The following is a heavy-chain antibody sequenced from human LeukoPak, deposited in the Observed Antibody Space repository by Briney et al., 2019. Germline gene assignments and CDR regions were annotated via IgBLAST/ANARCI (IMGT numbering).Heavy chain of an antibody. Sequence: ASVRVSCKASGYTFTGYYMHWVRQAPGQGLEWMGWINPNSGGTNYAQKFRGRVTMTRDTSISTAYMELSRLRSDDTAVYYCARDFIRAWIGYCSSTSCYEGRWFDPWGQGTLVTVSS. CDR1: GYTFTGYY. V-gene: IGHV1-2*02. CDR3: ARDFIRAWIGYCSSTSCYEGRWFDP. J-gene: IGHJ5*02. D-gene: IGHD2-2*01. CDR2: INPNSGGT.